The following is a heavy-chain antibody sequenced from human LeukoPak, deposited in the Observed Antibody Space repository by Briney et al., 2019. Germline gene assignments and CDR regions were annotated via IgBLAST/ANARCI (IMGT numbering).Heavy chain of an antibody. CDR3: AKGKVSDS. Sequence: PGGSLRLSCAASGFTFSSYAMSWVRQTPGKGLEWVSAISGSGGSTYYADSVEGRFTISRDNSNNTLYLQMNSLRAEGTAVYYCAKGKVSDSWGQGTLVTVSS. J-gene: IGHJ4*02. CDR1: GFTFSSYA. V-gene: IGHV3-23*01. CDR2: ISGSGGST. D-gene: IGHD3-10*01.